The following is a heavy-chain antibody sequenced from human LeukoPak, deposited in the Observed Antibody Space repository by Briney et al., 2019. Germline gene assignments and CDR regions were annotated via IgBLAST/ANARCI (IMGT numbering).Heavy chain of an antibody. Sequence: ASVKVSCKASGYIFTNYGISWVRQAPGQGLEWMGGIIPIFGTANYAQKFQGRVTITADESTSTAYMELSSLRSEDTAVYYCARGSIYDFWSGYVPYYFDYWGQGTLVTVSS. CDR1: GYIFTNYG. CDR3: ARGSIYDFWSGYVPYYFDY. V-gene: IGHV1-69*13. J-gene: IGHJ4*02. D-gene: IGHD3-3*01. CDR2: IIPIFGTA.